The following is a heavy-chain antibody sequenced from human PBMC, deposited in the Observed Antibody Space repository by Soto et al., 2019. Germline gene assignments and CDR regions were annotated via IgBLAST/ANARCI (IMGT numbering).Heavy chain of an antibody. CDR3: ARVLSLGSTWYLDY. D-gene: IGHD6-13*01. V-gene: IGHV4-38-2*02. CDR2: SHHGGGT. Sequence: PSETLSLTCTVSASSITDASYWGWIRQPPGKGLEWIGSSHHGGGTYYNPSLKSRVTISVDTSKNQLSLKLTSVAAADAAVYYCARVLSLGSTWYLDYWGQGTQVTVSS. CDR1: ASSITDASY. J-gene: IGHJ4*02.